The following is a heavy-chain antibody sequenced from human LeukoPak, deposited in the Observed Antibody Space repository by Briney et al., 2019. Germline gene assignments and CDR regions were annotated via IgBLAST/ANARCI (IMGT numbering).Heavy chain of an antibody. CDR2: ISWNSGSI. V-gene: IGHV3-9*01. D-gene: IGHD1-7*01. J-gene: IGHJ6*02. Sequence: GGSLRLSCAASGFTFDDYAMHWVRQAPGKGLEWVSGISWNSGSIGYADSVKGRITISRDNAKNSLYLQMNSLRTEYTALYYCAKSQLQYYYYYGMDVWGQGTTVTVSS. CDR3: AKSQLQYYYYYGMDV. CDR1: GFTFDDYA.